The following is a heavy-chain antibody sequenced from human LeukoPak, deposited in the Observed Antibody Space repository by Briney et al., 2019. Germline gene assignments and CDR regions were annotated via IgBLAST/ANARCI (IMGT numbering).Heavy chain of an antibody. J-gene: IGHJ4*02. CDR1: AGSISSYY. V-gene: IGHV4-59*01. Sequence: PSETLSLTCTVSAGSISSYYWSWIRHPPGKGLEGSGYINYSGSTNYHPSLKSRVTISVDTSKNQFSLKLSSVTAADTAVYYCAREGSKAPPRWGQGTLVTVSS. D-gene: IGHD6-13*01. CDR3: AREGSKAPPR. CDR2: INYSGST.